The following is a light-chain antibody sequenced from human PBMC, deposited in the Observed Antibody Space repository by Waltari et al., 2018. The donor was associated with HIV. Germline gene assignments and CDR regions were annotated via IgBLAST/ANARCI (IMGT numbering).Light chain of an antibody. CDR1: QSVLYSPNNKNY. Sequence: DIVMTQSPDSLAVSLGERATINCKSSQSVLYSPNNKNYLAWYQQKPGQPAKLLIYWASTRESGVPERCSGSGSQTDFTLSISSLQAEDVAVYYCQQYYSVPYTFGQGTKLEIK. CDR2: WAS. CDR3: QQYYSVPYT. V-gene: IGKV4-1*01. J-gene: IGKJ2*01.